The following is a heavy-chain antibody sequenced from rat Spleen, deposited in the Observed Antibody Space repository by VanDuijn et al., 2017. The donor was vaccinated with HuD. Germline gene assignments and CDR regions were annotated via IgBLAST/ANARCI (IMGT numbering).Heavy chain of an antibody. CDR3: ARHNSGYGVMDA. Sequence: EVHLVESGGGLVQPGRSLKLSCAASGFPFSDHYMAWVRQAPKKGLEWVAFISYEGRTIYYGDSVKGRLTISRDNAKNTLYLQMNSLRSEDTATYYCARHNSGYGVMDAWGQGASVTVSS. CDR1: GFPFSDHY. J-gene: IGHJ4*01. V-gene: IGHV5-22*01. D-gene: IGHD4-3*01. CDR2: ISYEGRTI.